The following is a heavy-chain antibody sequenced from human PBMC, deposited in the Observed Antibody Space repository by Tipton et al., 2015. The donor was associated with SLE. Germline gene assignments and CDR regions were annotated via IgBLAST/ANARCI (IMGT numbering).Heavy chain of an antibody. CDR1: GFTFSGYW. D-gene: IGHD6-13*01. CDR2: IKQDGSEK. J-gene: IGHJ6*02. V-gene: IGHV3-7*01. Sequence: SLRLSCAASGFTFSGYWMSWVRQAPGKGLEWVANIKQDGSEKYYVDSVKGRFTISRDNAKNSLYLQMNSLRAEDTAVYYCAKVRIAAAGTSKAYYYYGMDVWGQGTTVTVSS. CDR3: AKVRIAAAGTSKAYYYYGMDV.